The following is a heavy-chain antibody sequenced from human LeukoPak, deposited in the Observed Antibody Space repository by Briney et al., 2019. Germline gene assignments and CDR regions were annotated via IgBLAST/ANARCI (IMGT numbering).Heavy chain of an antibody. CDR2: ISYDGSNK. D-gene: IGHD6-13*01. CDR1: GFTFNNYA. Sequence: GGSLRLSCAASGFTFNNYAMHWVRQAPGKGLEWVAVISYDGSNKYYADSVKGRFTISRYNSKNTLYLQMNSLRTEDTAVYYCARCKASSSWYDGFDYWGQGTLVTVSS. CDR3: ARCKASSSWYDGFDY. J-gene: IGHJ4*02. V-gene: IGHV3-30-3*01.